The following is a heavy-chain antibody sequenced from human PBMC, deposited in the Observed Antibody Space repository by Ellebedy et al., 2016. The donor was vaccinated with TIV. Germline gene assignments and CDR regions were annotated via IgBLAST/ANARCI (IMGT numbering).Heavy chain of an antibody. CDR1: GYTFSTYY. Sequence: AASVKVSCTASGYTFSTYYMHWVRQAPGQGLEWLGIINPSGGSTTYAQNLQGRVTMTRDTSTTTVYMELSSLRSEDTAVYYCAKSRSSGWLHTPDYWGQGTLVIVSS. CDR3: AKSRSSGWLHTPDY. V-gene: IGHV1-46*04. D-gene: IGHD6-19*01. J-gene: IGHJ4*02. CDR2: INPSGGST.